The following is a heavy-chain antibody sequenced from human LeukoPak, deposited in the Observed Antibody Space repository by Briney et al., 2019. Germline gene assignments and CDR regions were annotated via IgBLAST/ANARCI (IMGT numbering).Heavy chain of an antibody. V-gene: IGHV4-34*01. Sequence: SETLSLTCAVYGGSFSGYYWSWIRQPPGKGLEWIGEINHSGSTNYNPSLKSRVTISVDTSKNQFSLKLSSVTAADTAVYYCASRIAVAPFDYWGQGTLVTVSP. CDR1: GGSFSGYY. CDR3: ASRIAVAPFDY. CDR2: INHSGST. J-gene: IGHJ4*02. D-gene: IGHD6-19*01.